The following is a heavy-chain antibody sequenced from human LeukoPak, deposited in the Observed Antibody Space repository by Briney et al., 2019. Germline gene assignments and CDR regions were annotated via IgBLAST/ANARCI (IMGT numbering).Heavy chain of an antibody. CDR2: IYPGDSDT. CDR3: ARPTGDSSGYYSY. Sequence: GEALKISFKGSGYRFTSYWIGWVRQMPGKGLEWMGIIYPGDSDTRYSPSFQGQVTISADKSISTAYLQWSSQKASDTAMYYCARPTGDSSGYYSYWGQGTLVTVSS. V-gene: IGHV5-51*01. CDR1: GYRFTSYW. D-gene: IGHD3-22*01. J-gene: IGHJ4*02.